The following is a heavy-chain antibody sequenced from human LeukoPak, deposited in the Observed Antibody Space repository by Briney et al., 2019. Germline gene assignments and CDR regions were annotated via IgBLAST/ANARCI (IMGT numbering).Heavy chain of an antibody. V-gene: IGHV3-21*01. Sequence: TGGSLRLSCAASGFTFSSYSMNWGRQAPGKGLEWVSSISSGSSYIYYADSVKGRFTISRDDSKNTLFLQMNSLRAEDTAVYYCAREDYYFDSSGTHYFDYWGQGTLVTVSS. CDR2: ISSGSSYI. CDR3: AREDYYFDSSGTHYFDY. D-gene: IGHD3-22*01. J-gene: IGHJ4*02. CDR1: GFTFSSYS.